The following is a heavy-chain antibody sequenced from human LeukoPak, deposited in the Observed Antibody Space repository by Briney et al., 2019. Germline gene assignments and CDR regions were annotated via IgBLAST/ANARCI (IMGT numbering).Heavy chain of an antibody. CDR1: GFTFSKDA. Sequence: GGSLRLSCVASGFTFSKDAMSWVRQAPGKGLEWVSAISGSGGGGSTYCADSVKGRFTISRDNSKNTMYLQMNSLRAEDAAIYYCAKDRGYIYGYGYWGQGTLVTVSS. V-gene: IGHV3-23*01. CDR2: ISGSGGGGST. J-gene: IGHJ4*02. D-gene: IGHD5-18*01. CDR3: AKDRGYIYGYGY.